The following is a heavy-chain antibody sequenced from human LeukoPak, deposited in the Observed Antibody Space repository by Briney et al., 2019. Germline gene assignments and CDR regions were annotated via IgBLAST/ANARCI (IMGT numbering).Heavy chain of an antibody. Sequence: ASVKVSCKASGFTFTSSAMQWVRQARGQRLEWIGWIVVGSGNTNYAQKFQERVTITRDMSTSTAYMELSSLRSEDTAVYHCAASEVYDYVWGSYRLDAFDIWGQGTMVTVSS. J-gene: IGHJ3*02. CDR3: AASEVYDYVWGSYRLDAFDI. V-gene: IGHV1-58*02. D-gene: IGHD3-16*02. CDR1: GFTFTSSA. CDR2: IVVGSGNT.